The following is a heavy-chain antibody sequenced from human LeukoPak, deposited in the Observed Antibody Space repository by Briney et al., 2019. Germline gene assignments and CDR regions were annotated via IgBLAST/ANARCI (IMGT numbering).Heavy chain of an antibody. CDR3: ARAGYSVDSPNYFDY. CDR2: ISSSDGTI. CDR1: GFTFSNYE. V-gene: IGHV3-48*03. J-gene: IGHJ4*02. Sequence: GGSLRLSCAASGFTFSNYEMNWVRQAPGKGLQWVSYISSSDGTIYYADFVKGRFTISRDNAKNSLYLQMNSLRADDTAVYYCARAGYSVDSPNYFDYWGQGTLVTVSS. D-gene: IGHD5-18*01.